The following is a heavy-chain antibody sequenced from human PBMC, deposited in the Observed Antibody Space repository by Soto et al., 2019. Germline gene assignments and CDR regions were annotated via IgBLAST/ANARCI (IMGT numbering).Heavy chain of an antibody. CDR1: AESFSGYS. D-gene: IGHD3-16*01. CDR3: ARSPTYPNYDWGNFTY. Sequence: SETLSLTCAVFAESFSGYSWSWVRQPPGKGLEWIGEIDHNGGTYYNPSLKSRVTISADPSKKQFSLKLRPVTAADTAIYYCARSPTYPNYDWGNFTYWGQGTLVTVSS. J-gene: IGHJ4*02. V-gene: IGHV4-34*01. CDR2: IDHNGGT.